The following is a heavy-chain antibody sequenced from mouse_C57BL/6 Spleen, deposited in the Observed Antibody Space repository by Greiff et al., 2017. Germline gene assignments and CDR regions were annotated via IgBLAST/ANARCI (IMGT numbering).Heavy chain of an antibody. V-gene: IGHV1-64*01. CDR3: ARIYDGYYAWFAY. CDR1: GYTFTSYW. CDR2: IHPNSGST. J-gene: IGHJ3*01. Sequence: QVHVKQPGAELVKPGASVKLSCKASGYTFTSYWMHWVKQRPGQGLEWIGMIHPNSGSTNYNEKFKSKATLTVDKSSSTAYMQLSSLTSEDSAVYYCARIYDGYYAWFAYWGQGTLDSVS. D-gene: IGHD2-3*01.